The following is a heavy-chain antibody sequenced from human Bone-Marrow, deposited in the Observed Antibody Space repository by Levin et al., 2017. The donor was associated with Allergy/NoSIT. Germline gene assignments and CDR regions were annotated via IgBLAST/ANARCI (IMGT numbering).Heavy chain of an antibody. D-gene: IGHD6-6*01. J-gene: IGHJ4*02. Sequence: SCVTSGFTFGDYAMSWVRQAPGKGLEWVGFIRSKPNGGTTEYAASVKGRFTISRDDSKNITYLQMNSLKTEDTAVYYCTRSAARLRWGQGTLVTVSS. V-gene: IGHV3-49*04. CDR2: IRSKPNGGTT. CDR1: GFTFGDYA. CDR3: TRSAARLR.